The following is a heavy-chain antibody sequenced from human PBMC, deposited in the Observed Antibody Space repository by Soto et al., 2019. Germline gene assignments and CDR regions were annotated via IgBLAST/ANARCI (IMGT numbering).Heavy chain of an antibody. CDR1: GSSFPNYP. V-gene: IGHV3-30-3*01. J-gene: IGHJ5*02. Sequence: GRSLRLSCAASGSSFPNYPMHCVRQTPDKGLEWLAVISHDGVTKNSADSVKGRFSISRDNSRNRLYLDMNSLRTEDTAMYYCVRGGYSSSWERLDPWGQGTLVTVSS. D-gene: IGHD4-4*01. CDR3: VRGGYSSSWERLDP. CDR2: ISHDGVTK.